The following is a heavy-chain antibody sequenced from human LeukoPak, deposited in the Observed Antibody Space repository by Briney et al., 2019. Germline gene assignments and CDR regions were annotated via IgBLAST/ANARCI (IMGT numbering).Heavy chain of an antibody. CDR1: GFTFSTYW. Sequence: GGSLRLSCAVSGFTFSTYWMSWVRQAPGKGLEWVANIKQDGSEKYYVDSVKGRFTISRDNAKNSLYLQMNSLRAEDTAVYYCAREGDSGWYKEADYWGQGTLVTVSS. D-gene: IGHD6-19*01. V-gene: IGHV3-7*01. J-gene: IGHJ4*02. CDR3: AREGDSGWYKEADY. CDR2: IKQDGSEK.